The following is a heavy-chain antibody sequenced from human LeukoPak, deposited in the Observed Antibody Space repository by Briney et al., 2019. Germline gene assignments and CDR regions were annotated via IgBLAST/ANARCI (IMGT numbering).Heavy chain of an antibody. D-gene: IGHD6-13*01. Sequence: GASVKVSCKASGYTFTSYGISCVRQAPGQGLEWMGWISAYNGNTNYAQKLQGRVTMTTDTSTSTAYMELRSLRSDDTAVYYCARDMSIAAAGTFGYWGQGTLVTVSS. CDR3: ARDMSIAAAGTFGY. J-gene: IGHJ4*02. CDR1: GYTFTSYG. CDR2: ISAYNGNT. V-gene: IGHV1-18*01.